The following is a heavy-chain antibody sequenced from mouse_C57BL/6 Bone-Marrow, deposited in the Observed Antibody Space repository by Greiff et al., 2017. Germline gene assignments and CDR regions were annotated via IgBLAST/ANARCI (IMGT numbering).Heavy chain of an antibody. CDR2: IWSGGST. CDR3: ARRWVYYGSSYWYFDV. Sequence: VKLMESGPGLVQPSQSLSITCTVSGFSLTSYGVHWVRQSPGKGLEWLGVIWSGGSTDYNAAFISRLSISKDNSKSQVFFKMNSLQADDTAIYYCARRWVYYGSSYWYFDVWGTGTTVTVSS. CDR1: GFSLTSYG. J-gene: IGHJ1*03. V-gene: IGHV2-2*01. D-gene: IGHD1-1*01.